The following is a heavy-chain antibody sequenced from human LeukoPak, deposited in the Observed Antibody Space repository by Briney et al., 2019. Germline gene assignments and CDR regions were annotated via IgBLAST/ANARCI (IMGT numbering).Heavy chain of an antibody. D-gene: IGHD2-15*01. CDR2: ICHSGST. V-gene: IGHV4-30-4*01. CDR1: GASVSSGDYY. Sequence: SETLSLTCTVSGASVSSGDYYWSWIRQPPGKGLEWIGYICHSGSTYYNPSLRSRVSIPVDTAKNQFSLKLTSVTAADAAVYYCASIVAEAAAIDYWGQGTLVTVSS. J-gene: IGHJ4*02. CDR3: ASIVAEAAAIDY.